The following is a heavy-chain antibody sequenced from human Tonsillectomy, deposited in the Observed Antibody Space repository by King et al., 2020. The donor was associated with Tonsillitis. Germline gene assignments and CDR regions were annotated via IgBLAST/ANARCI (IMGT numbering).Heavy chain of an antibody. CDR1: GFTFSSYS. Sequence: DVQLVESGGGLVQPGGSLRLSCAASGFTFSSYSMNWVRQAPGKGLEWVSYISSSSSTIYYADSVKGRFTISRDNAKNSLYLQMNSLRAEDTAVYYCARGYCSGGSCYQLGDNWFDPWGQGTLVTVSS. CDR3: ARGYCSGGSCYQLGDNWFDP. J-gene: IGHJ5*02. V-gene: IGHV3-48*04. CDR2: ISSSSSTI. D-gene: IGHD2-15*01.